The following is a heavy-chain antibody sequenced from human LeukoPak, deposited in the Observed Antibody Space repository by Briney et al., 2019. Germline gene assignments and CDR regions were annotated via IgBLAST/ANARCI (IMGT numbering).Heavy chain of an antibody. CDR1: GYTFTGYY. Sequence: ASVKVSCKAFGYTFTGYYMHWVRQAPGQGLEWMGWINPKSGGTNYAQKFQGRVTMTRDTSISTAYMEVSRLRSDDTAVYYCARVVYNYGDAFDIWGQGTMVTMSS. J-gene: IGHJ3*02. CDR2: INPKSGGT. CDR3: ARVVYNYGDAFDI. V-gene: IGHV1-2*02. D-gene: IGHD5-18*01.